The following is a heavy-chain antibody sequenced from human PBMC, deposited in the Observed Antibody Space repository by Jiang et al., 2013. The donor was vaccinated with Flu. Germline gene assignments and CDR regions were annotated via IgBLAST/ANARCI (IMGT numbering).Heavy chain of an antibody. CDR2: ISAYNGNT. CDR3: AILDTTVGFDY. D-gene: IGHD1-1*01. CDR1: GYTFTTMV. Sequence: VESGPEVKKPGASVKVSCKTSGYTFTTMVSTGVRQAPGQGLEWMGWISAYNGNTKYAQKVQGRVTMTTDTSTSTAYMEFRGLRSDDTAIYYCAILDTTVGFDYWGQGTLVTVSA. V-gene: IGHV1-18*01. J-gene: IGHJ4*02.